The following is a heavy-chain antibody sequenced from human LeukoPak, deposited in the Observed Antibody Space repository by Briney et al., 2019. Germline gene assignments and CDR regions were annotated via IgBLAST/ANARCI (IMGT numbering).Heavy chain of an antibody. D-gene: IGHD6-13*01. J-gene: IGHJ4*02. CDR3: ARAPWGSSSWWIDY. CDR2: ISAYNGNT. V-gene: IGHV1-18*01. CDR1: GYTFTSYG. Sequence: ASVKVSCKASGYTFTSYGISWVRQAPGQGLEWMGWISAYNGNTNYAQKLQGRVTMTTDTSTSTAYMELRSLRSDDTAVYYCARAPWGSSSWWIDYWGQGTLVTVSS.